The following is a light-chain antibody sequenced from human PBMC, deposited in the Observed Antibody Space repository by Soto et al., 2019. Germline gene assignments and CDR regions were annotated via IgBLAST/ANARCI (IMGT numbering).Light chain of an antibody. V-gene: IGLV2-14*01. Sequence: QSALTQPASVSGSPGQSITISCTGTSSDVGGHDYVSWYQQHPGKAPKLTIFEVSNRPSGVSNRFSGSKSGNTASLTISGLQAEDEADYYCSAYTVSRTYVFGTGTKVTVL. CDR1: SSDVGGHDY. CDR3: SAYTVSRTYV. J-gene: IGLJ1*01. CDR2: EVS.